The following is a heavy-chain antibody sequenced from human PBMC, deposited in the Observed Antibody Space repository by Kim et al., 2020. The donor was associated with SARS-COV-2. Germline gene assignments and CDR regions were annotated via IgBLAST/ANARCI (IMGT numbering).Heavy chain of an antibody. V-gene: IGHV4-4*07. CDR3: ARATYSSTWHGFDP. D-gene: IGHD6-13*01. J-gene: IGHJ5*02. Sequence: YNPSLEGRVTMSVDTSKNQFSLIMKSVTAADSAVYFCARATYSSTWHGFDPWGQGTLVTVSS.